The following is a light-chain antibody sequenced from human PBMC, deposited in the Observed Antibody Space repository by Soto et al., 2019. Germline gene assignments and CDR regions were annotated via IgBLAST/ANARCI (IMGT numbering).Light chain of an antibody. J-gene: IGLJ7*01. CDR2: RNN. CDR1: SSNIGSNY. CDR3: AAWGDSLSGAV. Sequence: QSVLTQPPSASGTPGQRVTISCSGSSSNIGSNYVYWYQQLPGTAPKLLIYRNNQRPSGVPDRFSGSKSGTSASLAISRLRSEDEADYYCAAWGDSLSGAVFGGGTQLTVL. V-gene: IGLV1-47*01.